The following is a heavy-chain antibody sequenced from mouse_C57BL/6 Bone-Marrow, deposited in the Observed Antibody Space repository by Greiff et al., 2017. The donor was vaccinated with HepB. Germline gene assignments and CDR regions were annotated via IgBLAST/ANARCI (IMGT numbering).Heavy chain of an antibody. CDR1: GFTFSSYA. Sequence: EVMLVESGGGLVKPGGSLKLSCAASGFTFSSYAMSWVRQTPEKRLEWVATISDGGSYTYYPDNVKGRFTISRDNAKNNLYLQMSHLKSEDTAMYYCARVGYDERFAYWGQGTLVTVSA. D-gene: IGHD2-2*01. CDR3: ARVGYDERFAY. V-gene: IGHV5-4*03. J-gene: IGHJ3*01. CDR2: ISDGGSYT.